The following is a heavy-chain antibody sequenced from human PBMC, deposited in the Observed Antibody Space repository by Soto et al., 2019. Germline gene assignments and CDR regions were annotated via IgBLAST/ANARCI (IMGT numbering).Heavy chain of an antibody. V-gene: IGHV1-46*01. CDR3: ARGSLITMIVVDAFDI. D-gene: IGHD3-22*01. CDR1: GYTFTSYY. Sequence: ASVNVSCKASGYTFTSYYMHWVRQAPGQGLEWMGIINPSGGSTSYAQKFQGRVTMTRDTSTSTVYMELSSLRSEDTAVYYCARGSLITMIVVDAFDIWGQGTMVTVSS. J-gene: IGHJ3*02. CDR2: INPSGGST.